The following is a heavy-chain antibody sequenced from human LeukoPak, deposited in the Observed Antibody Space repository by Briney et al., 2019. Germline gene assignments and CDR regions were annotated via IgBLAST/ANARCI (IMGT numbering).Heavy chain of an antibody. D-gene: IGHD5-18*01. CDR1: GGSISSSSYY. CDR2: IYYSGST. Sequence: SETLSLTCTVSGGSISSSSYYWGWIRQPPGKGLEWIGSIYYSGSTYYSPSLRSRVTISVDTSKNQFSLKLSSVTAADTAMYYCARKVDTTLIFDYWGQGTLVTVSS. CDR3: ARKVDTTLIFDY. J-gene: IGHJ4*02. V-gene: IGHV4-39*01.